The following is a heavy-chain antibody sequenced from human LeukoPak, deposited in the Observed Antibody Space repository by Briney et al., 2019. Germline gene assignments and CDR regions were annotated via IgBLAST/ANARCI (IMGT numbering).Heavy chain of an antibody. CDR2: ISAYNGNT. CDR1: GYPFSAHF. CDR3: ARDLGSHYGMDV. D-gene: IGHD7-27*01. J-gene: IGHJ6*02. Sequence: ASVKVSCKASGYPFSAHFLNWVRQAPGQGLEWMGWISAYNGNTNYAQKLQGRVTMTTDTSTSTAYMELRSLRSDDTAVYYCARDLGSHYGMDVWGQGTTVTVSS. V-gene: IGHV1-18*01.